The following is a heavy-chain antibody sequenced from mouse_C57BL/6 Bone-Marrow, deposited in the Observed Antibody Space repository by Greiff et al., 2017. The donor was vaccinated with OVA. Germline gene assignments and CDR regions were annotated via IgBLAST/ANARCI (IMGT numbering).Heavy chain of an antibody. CDR3: AASTMMTTPFAY. CDR1: GYTFTSYW. CDR2: IHPNSGST. J-gene: IGHJ3*01. Sequence: QVQLQQSGAELVKPGASVKLSCKASGYTFTSYWMHWVKQRPGQGLEWIGMIHPNSGSTNYNEKFKSKATLTVDKSSSTAYMQLSSLTSEDSAVYYCAASTMMTTPFAYWGQGTLVTVSA. V-gene: IGHV1-64*01. D-gene: IGHD2-4*01.